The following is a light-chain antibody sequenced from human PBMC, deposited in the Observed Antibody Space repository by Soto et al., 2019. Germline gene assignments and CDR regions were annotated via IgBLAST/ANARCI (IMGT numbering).Light chain of an antibody. Sequence: DIVMTQSPDSLAVSLGERATINCKSSQSVLYSSNNENYLAWYQQKPGQPPKLLIYWASTRESGVPDRLSGRGSGTDFTLTISSLQAEDVAVYYCQQYYSTPYTFGQGTKLEIK. CDR3: QQYYSTPYT. CDR1: QSVLYSSNNENY. V-gene: IGKV4-1*01. CDR2: WAS. J-gene: IGKJ2*01.